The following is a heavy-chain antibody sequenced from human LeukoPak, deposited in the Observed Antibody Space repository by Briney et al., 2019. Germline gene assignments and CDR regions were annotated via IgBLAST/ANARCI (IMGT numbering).Heavy chain of an antibody. CDR2: IRSKAHDYAT. CDR1: GFTFSGSA. CDR3: TRLQDAVVIPGR. Sequence: GGSLRLSCATSGFTFSGSAIHWVRQASEKGLEWVGRIRSKAHDYATAYAASVKGRFTISRDDSKNTAYLQMNSLRTEDTAMYYCTRLQDAVVIPGRWGQGTLVTVSS. V-gene: IGHV3-73*01. J-gene: IGHJ4*02. D-gene: IGHD4-23*01.